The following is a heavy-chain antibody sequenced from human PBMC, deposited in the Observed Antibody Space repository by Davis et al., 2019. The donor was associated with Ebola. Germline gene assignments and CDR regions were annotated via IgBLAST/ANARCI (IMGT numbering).Heavy chain of an antibody. V-gene: IGHV3-73*01. CDR3: ARDRRLPHYDILTGYYP. J-gene: IGHJ5*02. D-gene: IGHD3-9*01. CDR2: IRSKANSYAT. Sequence: GESLKISCAASGFTFSGSAMHWVRQASGKGLEWVGRIRSKANSYATAYAASVKGRFTISRDDSKNTAYLQMNSLKTEDTAVYYCARDRRLPHYDILTGYYPWGQGTLVTVSS. CDR1: GFTFSGSA.